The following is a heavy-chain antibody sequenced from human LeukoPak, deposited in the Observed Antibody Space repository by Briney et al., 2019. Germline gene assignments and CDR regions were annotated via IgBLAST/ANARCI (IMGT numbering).Heavy chain of an antibody. J-gene: IGHJ4*02. V-gene: IGHV3-30*03. CDR1: GFTFSSYG. D-gene: IGHD6-13*01. CDR2: ISYDGSNK. CDR3: AAFGYSSSCLDY. Sequence: GGSLRLSCAASGFTFSSYGMHWVRQAPGKGLEWVAVISYDGSNKYYTGSVKGRFTISRDNSKNTLYLQMNSLRAEDTAVYYCAAFGYSSSCLDYWGQGTLVTVSS.